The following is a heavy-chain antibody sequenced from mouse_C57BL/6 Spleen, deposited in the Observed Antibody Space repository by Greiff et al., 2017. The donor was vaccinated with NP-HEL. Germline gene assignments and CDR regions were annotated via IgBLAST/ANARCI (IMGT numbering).Heavy chain of an antibody. D-gene: IGHD2-5*01. CDR3: ARTYYSNHYYAMDY. V-gene: IGHV1-80*01. CDR2: IYPGDGDT. J-gene: IGHJ4*01. Sequence: QLQQSGAELVKPGASVKISCKASGYTFSSSWMNWVKQRPGKGLEWIGQIYPGDGDTNYNGKFKGKATLTADKSSSTAYMQLSSLTSEDSAVYFCARTYYSNHYYAMDYWGQGTSVTVSS. CDR1: GYTFSSSW.